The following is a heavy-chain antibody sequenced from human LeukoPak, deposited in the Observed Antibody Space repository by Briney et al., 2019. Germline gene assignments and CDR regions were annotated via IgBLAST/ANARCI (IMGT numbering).Heavy chain of an antibody. J-gene: IGHJ4*02. CDR2: ISDSGGNT. Sequence: GGSLRLSCAASGFTFASYAMSWVRQAPGKGLEWVSDISDSGGNTYYADSVKGRFTISRDNSKNTLYLQMNSLRAEDTAVYYCAKQVGHVWLLFDYWGQGTLVTVSS. CDR1: GFTFASYA. CDR3: AKQVGHVWLLFDY. V-gene: IGHV3-23*01. D-gene: IGHD5-18*01.